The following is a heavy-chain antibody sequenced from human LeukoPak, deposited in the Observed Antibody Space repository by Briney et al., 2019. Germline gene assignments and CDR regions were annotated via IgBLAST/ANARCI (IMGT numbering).Heavy chain of an antibody. V-gene: IGHV3-23*01. J-gene: IGHJ4*02. CDR1: GFTFSSYA. CDR3: AKVHALYCSSTNCYHFDY. D-gene: IGHD2-2*01. CDR2: ISGSAGSTYYA. Sequence: PGGSLRLSCAASGFTFSSYAMSWVRQAPGKGLEWVSAISGSAGSTYYAYYADSVKGRFTISRDNSKNTLYLQMNSLRAEDTAVYYCAKVHALYCSSTNCYHFDYWGQGTLVTVSS.